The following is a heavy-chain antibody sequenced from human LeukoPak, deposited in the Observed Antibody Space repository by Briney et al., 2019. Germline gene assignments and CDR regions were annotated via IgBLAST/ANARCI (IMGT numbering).Heavy chain of an antibody. Sequence: SETLSLTCAVYGGSFSGYYWSWIRQPAGKGLEWIGRIYTSGSTNYNPSLKSRVTISVDTSKNQFSLKLSSVTAADTAVYYCACSTAEYYYYYYMDVWGKGTMVTISS. CDR1: GGSFSGYY. CDR2: IYTSGST. CDR3: ACSTAEYYYYYYMDV. V-gene: IGHV4-59*10. J-gene: IGHJ6*03. D-gene: IGHD4-17*01.